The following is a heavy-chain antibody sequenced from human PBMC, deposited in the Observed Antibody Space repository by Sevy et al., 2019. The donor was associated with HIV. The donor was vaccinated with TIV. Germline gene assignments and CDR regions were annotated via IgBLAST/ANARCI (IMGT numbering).Heavy chain of an antibody. CDR2: IYYSGST. Sequence: SETLSLTCSVSGGSICSYYWSWIRQPPGKGLEWIGYIYYSGSTNYNPSLKSRVTIAVDTSKNQFSLKLSSVTAADTAVYYCARYGVVPAATYSDYWGQGTLVTVSS. CDR3: ARYGVVPAATYSDY. D-gene: IGHD2-2*01. V-gene: IGHV4-59*01. CDR1: GGSICSYY. J-gene: IGHJ4*02.